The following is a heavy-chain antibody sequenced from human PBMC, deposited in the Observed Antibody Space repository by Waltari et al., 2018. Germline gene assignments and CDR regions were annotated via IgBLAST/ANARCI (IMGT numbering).Heavy chain of an antibody. V-gene: IGHV1-69*01. J-gene: IGHJ6*03. CDR3: ARDRATPVPAAINYYYYYYMDV. CDR2: IVPLFATT. Sequence: QIYLVQSGAEVKKPGSAVTVACKASGDTFSNFAFTWVRLAPCSGPGAVGGIVPLFATTNVAQKFQGRVTLTADESTSTAYMELSSLRSEDTAVYYCARDRATPVPAAINYYYYYYMDVWGKGTTVTVSS. D-gene: IGHD2-2*02. CDR1: GDTFSNFA.